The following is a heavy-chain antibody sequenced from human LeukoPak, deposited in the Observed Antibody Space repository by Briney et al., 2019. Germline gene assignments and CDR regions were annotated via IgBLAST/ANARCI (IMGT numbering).Heavy chain of an antibody. D-gene: IGHD3-10*01. CDR1: GLPFNTYS. CDR3: VTKASISGVKRY. V-gene: IGHV3-21*01. J-gene: IGHJ4*02. CDR2: ISRTSNYI. Sequence: PGGSLRLSCAASGLPFNTYSMTWVRQAPGKGLEWVSTISRTSNYIYTVDSLKGRFTTSRDNAEKSLFLQMNNVRDDDTAVYYCVTKASISGVKRYWGQGTLVTVSS.